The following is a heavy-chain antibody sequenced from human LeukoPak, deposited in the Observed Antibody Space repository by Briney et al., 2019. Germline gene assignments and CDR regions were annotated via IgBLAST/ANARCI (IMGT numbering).Heavy chain of an antibody. V-gene: IGHV4-59*12. CDR2: IYYSGST. J-gene: IGHJ4*02. Sequence: PSETLSLTCTVSGGSISSYYWSWIRQPPGKGLEWIGYIYYSGSTNYNPSLKSRVTISVDTSKNQFSLKLSSVTAADTAVYYCATREDYAAYWGQGTLVTVSS. CDR1: GGSISSYY. CDR3: ATREDYAAY. D-gene: IGHD4-17*01.